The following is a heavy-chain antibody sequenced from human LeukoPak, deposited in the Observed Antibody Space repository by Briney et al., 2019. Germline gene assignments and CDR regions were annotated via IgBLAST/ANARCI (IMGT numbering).Heavy chain of an antibody. CDR3: ATLGGGHSLDY. J-gene: IGHJ4*02. CDR2: IWYDGSNK. D-gene: IGHD5-18*01. Sequence: GGSLRLSCAASGFTFSSYGMHWVRQAPGKGLEWVAVIWYDGSNKYYADSVKGRFTISRDNSKNTLYLQMNSLRAEDTAVYYCATLGGGHSLDYWGQGTLVTVSS. V-gene: IGHV3-33*01. CDR1: GFTFSSYG.